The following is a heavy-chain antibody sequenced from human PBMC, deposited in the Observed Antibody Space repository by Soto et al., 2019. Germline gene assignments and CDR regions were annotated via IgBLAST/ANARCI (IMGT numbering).Heavy chain of an antibody. CDR2: ISGSGRMT. CDR1: GFTFRNFA. J-gene: IGHJ4*02. V-gene: IGHV3-23*04. D-gene: IGHD1-1*01. Sequence: EAQLVESGGDLVQPRGSLRLSCAASGFTFRNFAMTWVRQAPGKGLEWVSGISGSGRMTYYAHSVKGRFTVSRDNSKNSLYLQMDSLRAEDTAVYYWSKEAEESVNEPIPGDCWGQGTVVTVAS. CDR3: SKEAEESVNEPIPGDC.